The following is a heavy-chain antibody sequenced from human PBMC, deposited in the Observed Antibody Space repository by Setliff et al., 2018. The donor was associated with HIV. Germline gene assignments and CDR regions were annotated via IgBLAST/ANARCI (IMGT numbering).Heavy chain of an antibody. CDR2: IYTSGSP. CDR3: AREPPNFARYYYDSSGYGDV. V-gene: IGHV4-4*07. J-gene: IGHJ6*04. D-gene: IGHD3-22*01. CDR1: GGSISSYY. Sequence: SETLSLTCTVSGGSISSYYWSWIRQPAGKGLEWIGHIYTSGSPHYKSSLTSRVTISVDTSKNQFSLRLSSVTAADTAVYYCAREPPNFARYYYDSSGYGDVWGKGTTVTVSS.